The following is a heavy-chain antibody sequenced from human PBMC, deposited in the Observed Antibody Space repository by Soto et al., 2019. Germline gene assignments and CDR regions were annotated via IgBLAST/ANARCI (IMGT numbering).Heavy chain of an antibody. D-gene: IGHD2-21*01. CDR1: GFPFNTYA. J-gene: IGHJ5*02. CDR2: TSNNGNT. CDR3: AKDFRPGLIVPTKSGFDP. Sequence: GGSLRLSCEASGFPFNTYAMTWFRQVPGMGLEWVSTTSNNGNTDFAESVRGRFTVSRDNSKNILYLQMTNLRVEDAAIYFCAKDFRPGLIVPTKSGFDPWGQGTLVTVSS. V-gene: IGHV3-23*01.